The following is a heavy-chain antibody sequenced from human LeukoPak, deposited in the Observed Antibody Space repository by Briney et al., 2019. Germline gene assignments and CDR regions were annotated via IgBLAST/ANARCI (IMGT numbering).Heavy chain of an antibody. D-gene: IGHD3-10*01. CDR3: AKDFYYYGSGSDAIDI. CDR2: ISYDGSNK. CDR1: GFTFSSYG. V-gene: IGHV3-30*18. Sequence: GGSLRLSCAASGFTFSSYGMHWVRQAPGKGLEWVAVISYDGSNKYYADSVKGRFTISRDNSKNTLYLQMNSLRAEDTAVYYCAKDFYYYGSGSDAIDIRGQGTMVTVSS. J-gene: IGHJ3*02.